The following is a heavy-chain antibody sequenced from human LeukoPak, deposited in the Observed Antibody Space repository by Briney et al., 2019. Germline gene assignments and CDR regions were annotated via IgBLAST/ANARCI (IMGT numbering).Heavy chain of an antibody. V-gene: IGHV4-59*08. CDR2: IYYSGST. Sequence: SETLSLTCTVSGGSISSQYWSWIRQPPGKGLEWIGYIYYSGSTNFNPSLKSRVTISVDTSKNQFSLKLRSVTAADSASYYCARLSPYGSGSHYYMDIWGKGTTVTVSS. J-gene: IGHJ6*03. CDR3: ARLSPYGSGSHYYMDI. CDR1: GGSISSQY. D-gene: IGHD3-10*01.